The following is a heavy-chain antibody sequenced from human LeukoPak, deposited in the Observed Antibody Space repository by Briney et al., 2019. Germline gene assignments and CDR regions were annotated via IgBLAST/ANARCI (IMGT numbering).Heavy chain of an antibody. V-gene: IGHV3-7*01. D-gene: IGHD3-10*01. J-gene: IGHJ4*02. Sequence: GGSLRLSCAASGFTFHNNGMSWVRQAPGKGLEWVANIREDGSEKYYVDSVKGQFTISRDNAKNSLFLQMDSLRAEDTAVYYCARDLAGHYYGSGSSFDYWGQGTLVTVS. CDR3: ARDLAGHYYGSGSSFDY. CDR1: GFTFHNNG. CDR2: IREDGSEK.